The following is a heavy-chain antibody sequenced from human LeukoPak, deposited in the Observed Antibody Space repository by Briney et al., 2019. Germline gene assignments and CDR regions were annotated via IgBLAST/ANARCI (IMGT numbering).Heavy chain of an antibody. CDR1: GFTFSSYG. D-gene: IGHD6-13*01. CDR3: AKDLGSS. CDR2: ISYDGSNK. Sequence: GRSLRLSCAASGFTFSSYGMHWVRQAPGKGLEWVAFISYDGSNKYYADSVKGRFTISRDNSKNTLYLQMNSLRAEDTAVYYCAKDLGSSWGQGTLVTVSS. V-gene: IGHV3-30*18. J-gene: IGHJ4*02.